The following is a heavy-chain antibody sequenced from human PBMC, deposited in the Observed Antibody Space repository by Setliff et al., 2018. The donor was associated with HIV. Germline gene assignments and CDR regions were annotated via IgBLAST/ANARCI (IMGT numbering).Heavy chain of an antibody. J-gene: IGHJ3*02. CDR2: ISYSGST. CDR3: ARDLDNWKGQNAFDI. V-gene: IGHV4-59*11. Sequence: SETLSLTCTVSGGSISNHDWSWIRQPPGKGLEWIGYISYSGSTNYNPSLKSRVTISVDTSKNQFSLKLSSVTAADTAVYYCARDLDNWKGQNAFDIWGQGTMVTVSS. D-gene: IGHD1-20*01. CDR1: GGSISNHD.